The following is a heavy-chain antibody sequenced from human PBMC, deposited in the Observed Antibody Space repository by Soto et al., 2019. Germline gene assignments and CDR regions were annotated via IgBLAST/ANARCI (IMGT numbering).Heavy chain of an antibody. CDR1: GGSISSSNL. CDR2: INHSGST. Sequence: PSETLSLTCAVSGGSISSSNLWSWIRQPPGKGLEWIGEINHSGSTNYNPSLKSRVTISVDTSKNQFSLKLSSVTAADTAVYYCARGRPVLLWFGEDRSPYIWGQGTMVTVSS. J-gene: IGHJ3*02. CDR3: ARGRPVLLWFGEDRSPYI. V-gene: IGHV4-4*02. D-gene: IGHD3-10*01.